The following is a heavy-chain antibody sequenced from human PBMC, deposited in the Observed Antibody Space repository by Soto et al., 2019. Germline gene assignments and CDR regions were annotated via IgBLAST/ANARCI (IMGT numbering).Heavy chain of an antibody. Sequence: QVQLVQSGAEMKKPGSSVKVSCQSSGGTFNTYAMNWVRQAPVQGPEWMGDISPMFGAANYAPKFQGRVTITADESTRTSYMQLTSLTSEDTALYFCAREVQVHTPAFVYWGQGTLVTVSS. CDR1: GGTFNTYA. CDR2: ISPMFGAA. J-gene: IGHJ4*02. CDR3: AREVQVHTPAFVY. V-gene: IGHV1-69*19. D-gene: IGHD3-10*01.